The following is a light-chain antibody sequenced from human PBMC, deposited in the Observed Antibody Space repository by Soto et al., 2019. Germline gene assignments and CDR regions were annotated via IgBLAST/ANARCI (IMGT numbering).Light chain of an antibody. CDR3: QKDDRDPPGT. Sequence: DIQMTQSPSSLSASVGDRVTITCRASQGINNFLAWYQQRPGKAPKLLIFGASTLQSGVPSRFSGSGYGTDFTPTIGSLHAENVSTYYRQKDDRDPPGTFGQGTKVEIK. CDR2: GAS. CDR1: QGINNF. V-gene: IGKV1-27*01. J-gene: IGKJ1*01.